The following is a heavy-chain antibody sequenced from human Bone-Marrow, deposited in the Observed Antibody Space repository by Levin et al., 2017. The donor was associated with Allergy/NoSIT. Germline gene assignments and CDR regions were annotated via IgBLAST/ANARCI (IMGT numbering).Heavy chain of an antibody. V-gene: IGHV2-5*02. D-gene: IGHD5-18*01. CDR1: GFSLTASGVA. Sequence: SGPTLVKPTQTLTLTCTFSGFSLTASGVAVGWIRQPPGKALEWLALIYWDDDLRYSPSLKTRLTITKGTSENQVVLTMTNMDPVDTATYFCAHSDSLRPGLPGYNYGPFDYWGQGTLVIVSS. CDR3: AHSDSLRPGLPGYNYGPFDY. CDR2: IYWDDDL. J-gene: IGHJ4*02.